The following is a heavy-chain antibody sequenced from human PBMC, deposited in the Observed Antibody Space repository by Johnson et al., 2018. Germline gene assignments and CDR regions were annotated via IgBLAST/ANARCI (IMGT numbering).Heavy chain of an antibody. CDR2: IWYDGSNK. Sequence: VQLLETGGGVVQPGRSLRLSCAASGFTFSSYGMHWVRQAPGKGLEWVAVIWYDGSNKYYADSVKGRFTISRDNSKNTLYLQMNSLRAEDTAVYYCARVRGVYYYDSSGYYSDDAFDIWGQGTMVTVSS. CDR1: GFTFSSYG. V-gene: IGHV3-33*01. D-gene: IGHD3-22*01. CDR3: ARVRGVYYYDSSGYYSDDAFDI. J-gene: IGHJ3*02.